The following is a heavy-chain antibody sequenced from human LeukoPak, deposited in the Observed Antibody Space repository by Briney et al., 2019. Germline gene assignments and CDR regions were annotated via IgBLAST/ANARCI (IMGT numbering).Heavy chain of an antibody. CDR3: ARGTSSLDY. V-gene: IGHV4-59*01. CDR2: IYYSGNT. Sequence: PSETLSLTCTVSGVSISSYYWSWIRQPPGKGLEYIGYIYYSGNTNYNPSLKSRVTISVDTSKNQFSLKLSSVTAADTAVYYCARGTSSLDYWGQGTQVTVSS. CDR1: GVSISSYY. J-gene: IGHJ4*02.